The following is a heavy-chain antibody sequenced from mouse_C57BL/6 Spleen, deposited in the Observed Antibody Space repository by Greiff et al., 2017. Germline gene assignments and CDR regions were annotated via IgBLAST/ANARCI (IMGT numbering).Heavy chain of an antibody. CDR1: GFSFNTYA. Sequence: EVQLVESGGGLVQPKGSLKLSCAASGFSFNTYAMNWVRQAPGKGLEWVARIRRKRNNYATYYADSVKDRFTISRDDSEIMLYLHMNNLKTQDTAMYYCVRQHYYGSSYYCAMDYWGQGTSVTVAS. D-gene: IGHD1-1*01. CDR2: IRRKRNNYAT. V-gene: IGHV10-1*01. J-gene: IGHJ4*01. CDR3: VRQHYYGSSYYCAMDY.